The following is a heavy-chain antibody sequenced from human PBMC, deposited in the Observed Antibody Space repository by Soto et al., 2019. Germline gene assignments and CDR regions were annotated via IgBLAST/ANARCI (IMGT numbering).Heavy chain of an antibody. CDR2: ITPFNGNT. CDR3: IVAVDAFDI. J-gene: IGHJ3*02. Sequence: SLKVSCKSSGYTVTYRYLHWVRQAPGQALEWMGWITPFNGNTNYAQKFQDRVTITRVRSMSTAYMELSSLRSEDTAMYYSIVAVDAFDIWGKGTLVTVSS. V-gene: IGHV1-45*02. CDR1: GYTVTYRY. D-gene: IGHD5-12*01.